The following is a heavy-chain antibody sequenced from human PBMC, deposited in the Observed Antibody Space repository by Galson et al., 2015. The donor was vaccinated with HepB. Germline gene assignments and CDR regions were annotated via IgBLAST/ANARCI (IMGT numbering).Heavy chain of an antibody. J-gene: IGHJ6*03. D-gene: IGHD2-15*01. Sequence: SLRLSCAASGFTFSSYVMSWVRQAPGKGLEWVSAISGSGGSTYYADSVKGRFTISRDNSKNTLYLQMNSLRAEDTAVYYCAKDLLGYCSGGSCYSAAYYYYMDVWGKGTTVTVSS. CDR1: GFTFSSYV. CDR3: AKDLLGYCSGGSCYSAAYYYYMDV. V-gene: IGHV3-23*01. CDR2: ISGSGGST.